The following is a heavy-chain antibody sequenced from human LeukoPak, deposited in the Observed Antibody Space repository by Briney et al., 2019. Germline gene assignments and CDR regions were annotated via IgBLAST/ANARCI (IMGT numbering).Heavy chain of an antibody. J-gene: IGHJ4*02. CDR1: GFSFGSYS. V-gene: IGHV3-33*01. D-gene: IGHD2-8*01. CDR2: IWYDGSN. CDR3: AREMAL. Sequence: GGSLRLSCAASGFSFGSYSMHWARQVPGKGLEWVAVIWYDGSNDADSVKGRFTISRDNSKNTLYLQMNSLRDEDTAVYYCAREMALWGQGALVTVSS.